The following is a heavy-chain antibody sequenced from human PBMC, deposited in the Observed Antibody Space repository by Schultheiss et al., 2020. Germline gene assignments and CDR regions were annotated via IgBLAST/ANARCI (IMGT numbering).Heavy chain of an antibody. CDR1: GASFTTYY. D-gene: IGHD3-3*01. J-gene: IGHJ4*02. V-gene: IGHV4-59*01. CDR2: IYKTGST. CDR3: ARAWDEWPLLIDY. Sequence: SETLSLTCVVYGASFTTYYWSWIRQPPGKGLEWIGYIYKTGSTNYNPSLKSRVTISVDTSKNQFSLKLSSVTAADTAVYYCARAWDEWPLLIDYWGQGTLVTVSS.